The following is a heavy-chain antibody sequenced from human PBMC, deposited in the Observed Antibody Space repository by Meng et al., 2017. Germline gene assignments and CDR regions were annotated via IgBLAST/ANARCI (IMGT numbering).Heavy chain of an antibody. V-gene: IGHV4-31*03. Sequence: QGQLQESGPGLVKPSQTLSLTCTVSGGSISSGGYYWSWIRQHPGKGLEWIGYIYYSGSTYYNPSLKSRVTISVDKSKNQFSLKLSSVTAADTAVYYCARGRYSSGWDRFDYWGQGTLVTVSS. D-gene: IGHD6-19*01. J-gene: IGHJ4*02. CDR1: GGSISSGGYY. CDR3: ARGRYSSGWDRFDY. CDR2: IYYSGST.